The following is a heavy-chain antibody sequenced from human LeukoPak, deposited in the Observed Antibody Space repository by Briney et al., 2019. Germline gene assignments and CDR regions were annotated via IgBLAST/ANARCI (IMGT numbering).Heavy chain of an antibody. CDR2: IRSTANGYAT. J-gene: IGHJ4*02. V-gene: IGHV3-73*01. D-gene: IGHD3-10*01. CDR3: TGNYYGSGSYGDFDY. Sequence: PGGSLRLSCAASGFTFSGSALHWVRQASGKGLEWVGRIRSTANGYATAYAASVKGRFTISRDDSKNTAYLQMDSLKTEDTAVYYCTGNYYGSGSYGDFDYWGQGTLVTVSS. CDR1: GFTFSGSA.